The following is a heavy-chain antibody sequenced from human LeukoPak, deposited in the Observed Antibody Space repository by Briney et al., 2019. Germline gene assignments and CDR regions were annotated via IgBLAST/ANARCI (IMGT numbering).Heavy chain of an antibody. V-gene: IGHV4-34*01. D-gene: IGHD2-2*02. CDR2: INHSGST. CDR3: ARGRYCSSPSCYTRHYYYYYYMDV. CDR1: GGSFSGYY. Sequence: PSETLSLTCAVYGGSFSGYYWSWIRQPPGKGLEWIGEINHSGSTNYNPSLKSRVTISVDTSKNQFSLKLSSVTAADTAVYYCARGRYCSSPSCYTRHYYYYYYMDVWGKGTTVTVSS. J-gene: IGHJ6*03.